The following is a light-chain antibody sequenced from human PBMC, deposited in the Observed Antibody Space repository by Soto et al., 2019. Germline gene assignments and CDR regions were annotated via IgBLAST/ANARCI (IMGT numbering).Light chain of an antibody. CDR1: SSDFGSYNL. Sequence: LTQPASVSGSPGQSITISCTGTSSDFGSYNLVSWYQQHPGKAPKLMIYEDSKRPSGVSNRFSGSKSGNTASLTISGLQAEDDAAYYCCSYAGSSTYVFGTGTKVTVL. CDR3: CSYAGSSTYV. CDR2: EDS. V-gene: IGLV2-23*01. J-gene: IGLJ1*01.